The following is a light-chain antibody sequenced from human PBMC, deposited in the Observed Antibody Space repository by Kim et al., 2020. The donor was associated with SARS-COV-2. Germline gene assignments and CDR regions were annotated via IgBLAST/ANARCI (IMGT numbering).Light chain of an antibody. J-gene: IGLJ2*01. CDR1: RLGDKY. Sequence: SYELTQPPSVSVSPGQTASITCSGDRLGDKYAFWYQQKPGQSPVLVIYQDSKRPSGIPERFSGSNSGNTATLTISGTQAMDEADYYCQAWDSSIVVFGGGTKLTVL. V-gene: IGLV3-1*01. CDR2: QDS. CDR3: QAWDSSIVV.